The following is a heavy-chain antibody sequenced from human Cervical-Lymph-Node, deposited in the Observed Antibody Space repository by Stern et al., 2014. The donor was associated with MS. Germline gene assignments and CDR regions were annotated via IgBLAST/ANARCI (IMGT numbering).Heavy chain of an antibody. CDR1: GFGFATYG. Sequence: DQLVESGGGVVQPGRSLRLSCAASGFGFATYGMHWVRQAPGQGLEWVAVISFDGSNKNYAVSVKGRFTISRDNSKNTLYLQMSSLRAEDTAVYYCARGSDWYPFDYWGQGTLVTVSS. CDR3: ARGSDWYPFDY. J-gene: IGHJ4*02. D-gene: IGHD6-19*01. V-gene: IGHV3-30*03. CDR2: ISFDGSNK.